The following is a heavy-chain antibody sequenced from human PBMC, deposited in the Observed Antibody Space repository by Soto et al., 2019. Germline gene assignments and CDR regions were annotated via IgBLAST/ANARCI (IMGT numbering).Heavy chain of an antibody. CDR3: ARGGIVVVPAAIPAFDI. D-gene: IGHD2-2*01. CDR2: VNPNSGGT. V-gene: IGHV1-2*04. Sequence: QVQLVQSGAEVKKPGASVKVSCKASGYTFTGYYMHWVRQAPGQGLEWMGWVNPNSGGTNYAQKVQGWITMTSETTISTACMEQRRLRSDASAVYYCARGGIVVVPAAIPAFDIWGQSTMVTVCS. CDR1: GYTFTGYY. J-gene: IGHJ3*02.